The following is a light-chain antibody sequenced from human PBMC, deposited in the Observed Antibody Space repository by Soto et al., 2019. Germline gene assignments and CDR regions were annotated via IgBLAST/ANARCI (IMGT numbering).Light chain of an antibody. CDR2: DAS. CDR3: QQRTNAWT. V-gene: IGKV3-11*01. Sequence: EIVLTQSPATLSLSPGERATLSCRASQSVSSYLAWYQQKPGQAPRLLIYDASNRAPGIPARFSGSGSGTDFTLTIGILEPEEFAVYYCQQRTNAWTFGQGAKVEI. J-gene: IGKJ1*01. CDR1: QSVSSY.